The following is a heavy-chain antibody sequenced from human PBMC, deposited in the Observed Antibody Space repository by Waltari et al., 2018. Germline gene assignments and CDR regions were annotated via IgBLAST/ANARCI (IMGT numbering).Heavy chain of an antibody. CDR2: RSYRGTT. J-gene: IGHJ4*02. CDR3: VRPGSSVGWYYFDY. V-gene: IGHV4-39*01. CDR1: GDSISGSNYY. Sequence: QLQLQESGPGLVKPSETLSLTCTVSGDSISGSNYYWGWIRQPPGQGLEWIGSRSYRGTTYCNPSLKSRVTMSVDTSKNQFSLNLSSVTAADTAVFYCVRPGSSVGWYYFDYWGQGTLVTVSS. D-gene: IGHD6-19*01.